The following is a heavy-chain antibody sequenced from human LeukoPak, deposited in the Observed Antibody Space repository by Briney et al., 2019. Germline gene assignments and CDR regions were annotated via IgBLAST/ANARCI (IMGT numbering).Heavy chain of an antibody. CDR3: ARGYQTYYYYYMDV. CDR2: VYYSGST. J-gene: IGHJ6*03. D-gene: IGHD2-2*01. Sequence: SETLSLTCTVSGGSISSYYWSWIRQPPGKGLGWIGHVYYSGSTNDNPSLKSRVVISVDTSNNQFSLKLSSVTAADTALYYCARGYQTYYYYYMDVWGKGTTVTVSS. V-gene: IGHV4-59*01. CDR1: GGSISSYY.